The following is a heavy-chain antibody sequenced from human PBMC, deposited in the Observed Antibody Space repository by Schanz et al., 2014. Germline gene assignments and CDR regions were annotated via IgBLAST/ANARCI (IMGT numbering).Heavy chain of an antibody. CDR1: GFSFSDYY. Sequence: VQLLESGGGLVEPGGSLRLSCAASGFSFSDYYMSWIRQAPGKGLEWVSYVSSSSSYTHYADSVKGRFTVSRDNAENALYLQMNSLRAEDTGLYFCARGGSGSHYRLDYWGQGTLVTVSS. J-gene: IGHJ4*02. CDR3: ARGGSGSHYRLDY. CDR2: VSSSSSYT. D-gene: IGHD1-26*01. V-gene: IGHV3-11*06.